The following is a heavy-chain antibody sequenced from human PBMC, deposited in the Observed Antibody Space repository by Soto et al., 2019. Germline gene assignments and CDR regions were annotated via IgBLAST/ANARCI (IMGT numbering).Heavy chain of an antibody. CDR1: GGTFSSYA. D-gene: IGHD3-3*01. Sequence: QVQLVQSGAEVTKPGSSVKVSCKASGGTFSSYAISWVRQAPGQGLEWMGGIIPIFGTANYAQKFQGRVTITADESTSTAYMELSRLRSEDTAVYYCARGWITIFGVVIGYFDCWGQGTLVTVSS. V-gene: IGHV1-69*01. CDR2: IIPIFGTA. J-gene: IGHJ4*02. CDR3: ARGWITIFGVVIGYFDC.